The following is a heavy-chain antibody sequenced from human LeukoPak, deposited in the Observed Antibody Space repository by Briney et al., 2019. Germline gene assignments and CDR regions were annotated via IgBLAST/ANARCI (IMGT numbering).Heavy chain of an antibody. D-gene: IGHD1-26*01. CDR1: GFTFSSYW. Sequence: GGSLRLSCAASGFTFSSYWMSWVRQAPGKGLEWVANIKQDGSEKYYVDSVKGRFTISRDNAKNSLYLQMNSLRAEDTAVYYCARGGIVGATDYYMDVWGKGTTVTVSS. CDR2: IKQDGSEK. J-gene: IGHJ6*03. CDR3: ARGGIVGATDYYMDV. V-gene: IGHV3-7*01.